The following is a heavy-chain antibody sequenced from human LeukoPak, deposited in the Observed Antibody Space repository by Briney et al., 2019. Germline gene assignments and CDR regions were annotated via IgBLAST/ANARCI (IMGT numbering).Heavy chain of an antibody. Sequence: GESLKISCKGSGYSFTSYWIGWVRQMPGKGLEWMGIIYPGDSDTRYSPSFQGQVTISADKSISTAYLQWSSLKASDTAMYYCARSWGSSWSGSDSSFGYWGQGTLVTVSS. CDR1: GYSFTSYW. V-gene: IGHV5-51*01. CDR3: ARSWGSSWSGSDSSFGY. J-gene: IGHJ4*02. CDR2: IYPGDSDT. D-gene: IGHD6-13*01.